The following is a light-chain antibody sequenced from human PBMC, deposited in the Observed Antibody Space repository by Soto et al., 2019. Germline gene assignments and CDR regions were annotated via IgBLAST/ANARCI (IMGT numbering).Light chain of an antibody. V-gene: IGKV3-11*01. CDR3: QQRNKWPVT. Sequence: EIVLTQSPATLSLSPGERATLSCRASQSIYRYLAWYQQKPGQAPRLLIYDASNRATGIPARFTGSGSGTDFALTISSLEPEDSAVYYCQQRNKWPVTFGQGTKVEIK. CDR2: DAS. CDR1: QSIYRY. J-gene: IGKJ1*01.